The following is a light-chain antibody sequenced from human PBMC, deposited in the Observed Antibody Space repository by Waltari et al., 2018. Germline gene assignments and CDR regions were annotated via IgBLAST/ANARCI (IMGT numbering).Light chain of an antibody. V-gene: IGLV2-14*03. CDR1: SSDIGSYNS. Sequence: QSALTQPASVSGSPGQSITISCTGSSSDIGSYNSVSWHQQHPGKAPKVMIYDVSNRPSGVSTRFSGSKSGNTASLTISGLQAEDEADYYCSLFTSGRVPWVFGGGTKLTVL. J-gene: IGLJ3*02. CDR2: DVS. CDR3: SLFTSGRVPWV.